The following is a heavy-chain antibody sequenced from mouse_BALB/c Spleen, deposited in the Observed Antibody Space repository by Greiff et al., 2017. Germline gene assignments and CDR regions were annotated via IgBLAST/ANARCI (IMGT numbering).Heavy chain of an antibody. J-gene: IGHJ2*01. CDR3: AREVRYFDY. CDR2: INTGGNT. V-gene: IGHV5-6-5*01. Sequence: EVMLVESGGGLVKPGGSLKLSCAASGFTFSSYAMSWVRQTPEKRLEWVASINTGGNTYYPDSVKGRFTISRDNARNILYLQMSSLRSEDTAMYYCAREVRYFDYWGQGTTLTVSS. CDR1: GFTFSSYA. D-gene: IGHD1-3*01.